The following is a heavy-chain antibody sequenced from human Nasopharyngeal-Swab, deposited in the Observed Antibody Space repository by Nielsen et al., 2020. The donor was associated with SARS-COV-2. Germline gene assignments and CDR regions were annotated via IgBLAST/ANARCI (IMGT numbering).Heavy chain of an antibody. CDR2: IYYSGST. J-gene: IGHJ6*02. V-gene: IGHV4-39*07. CDR3: ARDRGRYSGSWYLYYGLDV. D-gene: IGHD6-13*01. CDR1: GGSISSSNYY. Sequence: SETLSLTCKVSGGSISSSNYYWAWLRTPPGKGLEWIGSIYYSGSTYYNPSLKSRVTISVDTTKNQFSLKMSSVSAADTAMYYCARDRGRYSGSWYLYYGLDVWGQGTTATVSS.